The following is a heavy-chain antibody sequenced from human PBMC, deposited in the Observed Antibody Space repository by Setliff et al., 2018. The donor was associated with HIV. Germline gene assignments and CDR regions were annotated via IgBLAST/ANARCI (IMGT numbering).Heavy chain of an antibody. J-gene: IGHJ6*04. D-gene: IGHD1-26*01. CDR3: VKDGTPIGRYYQYFHV. CDR1: GFTFNAYA. V-gene: IGHV3-9*01. CDR2: ISSNTDNI. Sequence: SLRLSCAASGFTFNAYAMHWVRQPPGKGLEWVSGISSNTDNIYYADSVTGRFTISRDNAKNSLFLQMNDLRPEDTAFYYCVKDGTPIGRYYQYFHVWGEGIMVTGLL.